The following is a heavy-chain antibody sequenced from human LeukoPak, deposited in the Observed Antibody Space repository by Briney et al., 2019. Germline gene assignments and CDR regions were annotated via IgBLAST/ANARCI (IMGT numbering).Heavy chain of an antibody. CDR2: IISSSSSR. V-gene: IGHV3-21*01. CDR3: ARDSSAGYYRVFDY. J-gene: IGHJ4*02. D-gene: IGHD3-9*01. Sequence: PGGSLRLSCAASGFTFSSYSMTWVRQAPGKGLEWVSSIISSSSSRYYADSVKGRFTISRDNAKNSLFLQMNSLRADDTAVYYCARDSSAGYYRVFDYWGQGTLVTVSS. CDR1: GFTFSSYS.